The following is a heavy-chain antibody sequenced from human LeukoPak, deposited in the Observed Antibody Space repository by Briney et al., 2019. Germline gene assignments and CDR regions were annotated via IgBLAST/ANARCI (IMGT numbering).Heavy chain of an antibody. Sequence: ASVKVSCKASGYTFTSYGISWVRQAPGQGLEWMGWISAYNGNTNYAQKLQGRVTMTTDTSTSTAYTELRSLRSDDTAVYYCARYCSGGSCYAGNYWGQGTLVTVSS. J-gene: IGHJ4*02. D-gene: IGHD2-15*01. CDR3: ARYCSGGSCYAGNY. V-gene: IGHV1-18*01. CDR2: ISAYNGNT. CDR1: GYTFTSYG.